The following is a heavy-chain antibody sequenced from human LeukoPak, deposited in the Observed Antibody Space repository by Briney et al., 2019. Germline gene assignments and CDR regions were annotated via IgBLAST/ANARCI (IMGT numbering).Heavy chain of an antibody. J-gene: IGHJ3*02. CDR1: GYTFTSYY. V-gene: IGHV1-46*01. D-gene: IGHD3-10*01. Sequence: ASVKVSCKASGYTFTSYYMHWVRQAPGQGLEWMGIINPSGGSTSYAQKFQGRVTMTRDMSTSTAYMEMRSLRSDDTAVYYCARATHRAVDAFDIWGQGTMVTVSS. CDR2: INPSGGST. CDR3: ARATHRAVDAFDI.